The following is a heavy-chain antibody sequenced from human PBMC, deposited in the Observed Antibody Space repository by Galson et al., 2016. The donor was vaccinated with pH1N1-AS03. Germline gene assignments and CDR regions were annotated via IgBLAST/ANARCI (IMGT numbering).Heavy chain of an antibody. J-gene: IGHJ4*02. V-gene: IGHV3-74*01. CDR3: ARDPNHHISGAWYRPFDC. CDR1: GFTFSTYW. CDR2: TSGDGSTP. D-gene: IGHD3-22*01. Sequence: SLRLSCAASGFTFSTYWMHWVRQVPGKGLVWVSRTSGDGSTPIYADSVKVRFTISRDNAKNSLYLEMSSLRAEDTAVYYCARDPNHHISGAWYRPFDCWGQGTLFTVSS.